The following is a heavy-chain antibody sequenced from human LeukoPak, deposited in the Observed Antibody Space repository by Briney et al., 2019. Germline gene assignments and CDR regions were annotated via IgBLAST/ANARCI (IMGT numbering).Heavy chain of an antibody. V-gene: IGHV1-2*04. CDR3: ARGDVVVPAAYYYYYYGMDV. CDR1: GYTLTELS. D-gene: IGHD2-2*01. Sequence: GASVKVSCKVSGYTLTELSMHWVRQAPGQGLEWMGWINPNSGGTNYAQKFQGWVTMTRDTSISTAYMELSRLRSDDTAVYYCARGDVVVPAAYYYYYYGMDVWGQGTTVTVSS. CDR2: INPNSGGT. J-gene: IGHJ6*02.